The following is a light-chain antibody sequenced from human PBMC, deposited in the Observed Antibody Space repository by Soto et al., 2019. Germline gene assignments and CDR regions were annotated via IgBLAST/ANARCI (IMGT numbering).Light chain of an antibody. J-gene: IGLJ1*01. CDR2: DVN. CDR3: SSLTTSSTYV. CDR1: SSDVGGYNS. Sequence: QSALSQPASVSGSHGQSITISCTGTSSDVGGYNSLSWYQQHPGKVPKLMIYDVNNRPSGVSYRFSGSKSGNTASLTISGLQAEDEADYYCSSLTTSSTYVFGSGTKLTVL. V-gene: IGLV2-14*01.